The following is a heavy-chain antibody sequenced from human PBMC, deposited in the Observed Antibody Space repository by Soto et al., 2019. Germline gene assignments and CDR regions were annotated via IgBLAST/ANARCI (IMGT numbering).Heavy chain of an antibody. CDR3: ATSTRRRGLPYYFDY. J-gene: IGHJ4*02. V-gene: IGHV3-30*03. CDR2: ISYDGSNK. Sequence: GGSLRLSCAASGFTFSSYGMHWVRQAPGKGLEWVAVISYDGSNKYYADSVKGRFTISRDNSKNTLYLQMNSLRAEDTAVYYCATSTRRRGLPYYFDYWGQGTLVTVSS. CDR1: GFTFSSYG.